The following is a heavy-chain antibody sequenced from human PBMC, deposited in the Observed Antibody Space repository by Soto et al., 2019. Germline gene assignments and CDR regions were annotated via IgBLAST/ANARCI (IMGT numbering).Heavy chain of an antibody. CDR2: ISGSGDST. CDR3: AKIDGEEQLVTYYYYYAMDV. V-gene: IGHV3-23*01. CDR1: GFTFSNYA. D-gene: IGHD6-13*01. Sequence: GVSLRLSCSASGFTFSNYAMRWIRQAPGKGLEWVSGISGSGDSTYYADSVKGRVTISRDNDKSTLYLQLNGLRAEDTAVYYCAKIDGEEQLVTYYYYYAMDVWGQGTTVTVSS. J-gene: IGHJ6*02.